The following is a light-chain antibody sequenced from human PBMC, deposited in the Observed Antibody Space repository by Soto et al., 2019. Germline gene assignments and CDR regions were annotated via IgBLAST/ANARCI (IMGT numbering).Light chain of an antibody. J-gene: IGLJ3*02. CDR2: EVS. V-gene: IGLV2-14*01. CDR3: SSYTTSSTWL. Sequence: QSVLTQPASVSGSPGQSITISCSGTDSDLGSYNYVSWYQQFPGIAPKLIIFEVSNRPSGVSDRFSGSKSGNTASLTISGLQTDAEAEYYCSSYTTSSTWLFGGGTKLTVL. CDR1: DSDLGSYNY.